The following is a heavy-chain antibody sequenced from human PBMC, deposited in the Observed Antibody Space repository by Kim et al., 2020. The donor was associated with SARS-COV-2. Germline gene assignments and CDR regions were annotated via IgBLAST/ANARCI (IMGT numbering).Heavy chain of an antibody. CDR2: IKEDGSEK. V-gene: IGHV3-7*01. D-gene: IGHD1-7*01. CDR3: ARDWDYSLGY. J-gene: IGHJ4*02. CDR1: GFTFSSYW. Sequence: LSLTCAASGFTFSSYWMSWVRQAPGKGLEWVAKIKEDGSEKYYVDSVKGRFTISRDNAKNSLYLQMNSPRVEDTAVYYCARDWDYSLGYWGQGTLVTVSS.